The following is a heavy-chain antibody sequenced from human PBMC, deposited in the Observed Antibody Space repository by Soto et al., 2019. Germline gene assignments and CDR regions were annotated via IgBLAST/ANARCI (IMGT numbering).Heavy chain of an antibody. CDR1: GDSISSSSSYY. V-gene: IGHV4-39*01. D-gene: IGHD3-3*01. CDR3: ARLWSGYYFDF. Sequence: QPQLQESGPGLVKPSETLSLTSTVSGDSISSSSSYYWGWIRQPPGKGLEWIGSVYHSGKTYYNPSLRSRVTISVDTSKNQFSLNVTSVTAADTAVYYCARLWSGYYFDFWGQGIVVTVSS. CDR2: VYHSGKT. J-gene: IGHJ4*02.